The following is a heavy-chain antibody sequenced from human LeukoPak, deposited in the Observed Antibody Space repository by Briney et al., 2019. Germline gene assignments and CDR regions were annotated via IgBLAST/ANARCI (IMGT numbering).Heavy chain of an antibody. V-gene: IGHV3-21*01. Sequence: GGSLRLSCAASGFTFSSYSMNWVRQAPGKGLEWVAAISTTSGNIYYADSVKGRFTLSRDNAKNSLYLQMNSLRVEDTALYYCARRAPSHDFDDWGQGTLVTVSS. J-gene: IGHJ4*02. CDR2: ISTTSGNI. CDR1: GFTFSSYS. CDR3: ARRAPSHDFDD.